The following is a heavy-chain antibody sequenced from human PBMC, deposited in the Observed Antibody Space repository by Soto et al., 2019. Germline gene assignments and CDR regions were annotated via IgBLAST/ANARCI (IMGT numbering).Heavy chain of an antibody. D-gene: IGHD5-18*01. CDR2: VYSSGST. CDR1: GGSISSSTYY. J-gene: IGHJ4*02. V-gene: IGHV4-61*01. CDR3: ARDQPHSYGVYYFDY. Sequence: SETLSLTCTVSGGSISSSTYYWGWIRQPPGKGLEWIGYVYSSGSTHYNPSLQSRVTISADTSKNQVSLKANSVTAADTAVYYCARDQPHSYGVYYFDYWGQGTPVTVSS.